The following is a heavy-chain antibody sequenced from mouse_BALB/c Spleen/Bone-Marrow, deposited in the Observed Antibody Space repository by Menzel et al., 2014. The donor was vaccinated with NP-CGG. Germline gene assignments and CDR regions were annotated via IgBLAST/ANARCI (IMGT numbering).Heavy chain of an antibody. CDR3: ARHAYYDQTEVSFVY. CDR2: ICGGGGYT. D-gene: IGHD2-4*01. Sequence: EVKLVESGGGLVKPGGSLKLSCAASGFTFXSYGMSWVRQTPGQRLEWVGTICGGGGYTFYPDSVKGRFTLSRDNAKNNLYLQLSSLRSEDTALYYCARHAYYDQTEVSFVYWGQGTLVTVSA. CDR1: GFTFXSYG. J-gene: IGHJ3*01. V-gene: IGHV5-9-2*01.